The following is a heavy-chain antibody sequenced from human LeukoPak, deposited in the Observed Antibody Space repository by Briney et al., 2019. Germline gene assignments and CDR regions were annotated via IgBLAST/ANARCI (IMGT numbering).Heavy chain of an antibody. CDR1: GYTFTNHS. V-gene: IGHV7-4-1*02. CDR3: ARRSMVQHMDV. CDR2: INTNTGNP. D-gene: IGHD3-10*01. J-gene: IGHJ6*03. Sequence: ASVKVSCKASGYTFTNHSINWVRQAPGQGLEYMGWINTNTGNPTYAQAFTGRIVFSLDTSVSTAYLQIRSLKAEDTAVYFCARRSMVQHMDVWGKGTTVTVSS.